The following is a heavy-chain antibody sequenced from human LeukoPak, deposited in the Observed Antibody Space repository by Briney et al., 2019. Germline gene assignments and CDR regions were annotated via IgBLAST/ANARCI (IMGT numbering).Heavy chain of an antibody. D-gene: IGHD3-9*01. V-gene: IGHV3-23*01. J-gene: IGHJ4*02. CDR3: AKGFDYDILTGYYPYYFDY. Sequence: GGSLRLSCAASGFTFSSYAMSWVRQAPGKGLERVSAISGSGGSKYYADSVKGRFTISRDNSKNTLYLQMNSLRAEDTAVYYCAKGFDYDILTGYYPYYFDYWGQGTLVTVSS. CDR2: ISGSGGSK. CDR1: GFTFSSYA.